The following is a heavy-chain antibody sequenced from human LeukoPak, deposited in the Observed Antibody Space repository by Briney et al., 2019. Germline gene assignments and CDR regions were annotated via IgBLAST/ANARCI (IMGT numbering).Heavy chain of an antibody. Sequence: ASVKVSCQTSGYNFKTHAVSWVRQVPGQGLEWMGWISAYNGNTNYAQKLQGRVTMTTDTSTSTAYMELRSLRSDDTAVYYCASCSSSWYYFDYWGQGTLVTVSS. CDR3: ASCSSSWYYFDY. D-gene: IGHD6-13*01. CDR1: GYNFKTHA. CDR2: ISAYNGNT. J-gene: IGHJ4*02. V-gene: IGHV1-18*01.